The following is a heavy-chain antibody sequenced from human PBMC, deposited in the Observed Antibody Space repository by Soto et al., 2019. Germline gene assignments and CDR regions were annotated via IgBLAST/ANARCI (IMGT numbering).Heavy chain of an antibody. CDR1: GFDFSMSG. V-gene: IGHV3-33*01. D-gene: IGHD5-12*01. CDR3: ARALQRGYSRAPFDS. J-gene: IGHJ5*01. Sequence: QVHVVESGGGVVQPGRSLRLSCAASGFDFSMSGMHWVRQAPGKGLEWVALIWNSGSPQYYGDSVKGRFTISRDNSKNRGFLQMSSRRAEDTGVYYCARALQRGYSRAPFDSWGQGALVTVSS. CDR2: IWNSGSPQ.